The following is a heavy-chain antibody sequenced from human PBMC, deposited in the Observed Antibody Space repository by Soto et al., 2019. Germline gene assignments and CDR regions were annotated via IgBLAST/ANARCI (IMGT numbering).Heavy chain of an antibody. V-gene: IGHV1-69*01. D-gene: IGHD3-10*01. J-gene: IGHJ4*02. Sequence: QVQLVQSGAEVKKPGASVKVSCKVSGGPFSGYAVSWVRQAPGQGLAWMGGVIPMIGTANYAQKFQGRVTITADESTTTAYMELSSLRSEDSAVYYCARDLDYYGSGNYYNRIDYWGQGTLVTVSS. CDR2: VIPMIGTA. CDR1: GGPFSGYA. CDR3: ARDLDYYGSGNYYNRIDY.